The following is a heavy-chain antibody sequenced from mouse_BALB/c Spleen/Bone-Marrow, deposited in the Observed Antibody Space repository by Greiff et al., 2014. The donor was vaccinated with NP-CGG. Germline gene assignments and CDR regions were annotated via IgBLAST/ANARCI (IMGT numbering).Heavy chain of an antibody. CDR1: GYAFTNYN. CDR3: SRGVLAYFDY. Sequence: VQLQQPGPELVKPGASVKVSCKASGYAFTNYNMNWVKQSHGKSPEWIGYIDPYSGGTNYNQKFRGKATLTVDKSSSTAYMHLNSLTSEDSAVYYCSRGVLAYFDYWGQGTTLTVSS. D-gene: IGHD2-14*01. J-gene: IGHJ2*01. CDR2: IDPYSGGT. V-gene: IGHV1S135*01.